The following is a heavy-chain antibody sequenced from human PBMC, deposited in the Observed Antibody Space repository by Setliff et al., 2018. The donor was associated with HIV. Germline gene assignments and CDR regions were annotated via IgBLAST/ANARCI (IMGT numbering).Heavy chain of an antibody. CDR2: IRSKTQGGTT. CDR3: TKEKPWGSGTYWFDA. J-gene: IGHJ5*02. D-gene: IGHD3-10*01. Sequence: GGSLRLSCTASGFTFADHAMTWVRQAPGKGLEWVGFIRSKTQGGTTVYAAPVKGRFTISRDDSRSIAYLQMNSLKTEDTAVYYCTKEKPWGSGTYWFDARGQGTLVTVSS. CDR1: GFTFADHA. V-gene: IGHV3-49*04.